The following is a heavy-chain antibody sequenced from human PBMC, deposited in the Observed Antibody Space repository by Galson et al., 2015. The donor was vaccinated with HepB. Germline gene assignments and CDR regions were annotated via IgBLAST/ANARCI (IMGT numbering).Heavy chain of an antibody. Sequence: QSGAEVKKPGESLRISCKGSGYSFTSYWINWVRQMPGKGLEWMGRIDPSDSYTNYSPSFQGHVTISADKSISTAYLLWSSLKASDTAIYYCARLDKFYYGSGNYPSFDYWGQGTLVTVSS. CDR1: GYSFTSYW. CDR3: ARLDKFYYGSGNYPSFDY. CDR2: IDPSDSYT. J-gene: IGHJ4*02. D-gene: IGHD3-10*01. V-gene: IGHV5-10-1*01.